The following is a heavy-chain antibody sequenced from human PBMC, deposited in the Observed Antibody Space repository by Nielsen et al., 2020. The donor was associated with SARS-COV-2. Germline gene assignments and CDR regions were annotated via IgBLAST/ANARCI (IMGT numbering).Heavy chain of an antibody. Sequence: EGSLRLSCAASGFTFSSYAMSWVRQAPGKGLEWVSAISGSGGSTYYADSVKGRFTISRDNSKNTLYLQMNSLRAEDTAVYYCASSSGWEEFDYWGQGTLVTVSS. CDR2: ISGSGGST. CDR3: ASSSGWEEFDY. D-gene: IGHD6-19*01. V-gene: IGHV3-23*01. CDR1: GFTFSSYA. J-gene: IGHJ4*02.